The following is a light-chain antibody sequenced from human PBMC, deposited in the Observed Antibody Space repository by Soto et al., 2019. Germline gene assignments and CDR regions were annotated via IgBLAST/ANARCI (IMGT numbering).Light chain of an antibody. J-gene: IGKJ1*01. CDR3: QQYNSPST. CDR2: GTS. Sequence: DIQMTPSPWSVSASVGARLTITCRAIRDISNSLAWYQQTPGKAPKLLLRGTSSLHRGVPLRFSRSGSGTEFTPTISRLQPDDFATYYRQQYNSPSTFGPGTKVDIK. CDR1: RDISNS. V-gene: IGKV1-5*01.